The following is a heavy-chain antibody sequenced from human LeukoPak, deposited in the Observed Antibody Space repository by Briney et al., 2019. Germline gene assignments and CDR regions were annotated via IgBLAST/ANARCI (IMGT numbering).Heavy chain of an antibody. J-gene: IGHJ4*02. CDR1: GFTFSSYG. CDR3: AKRPLIDY. V-gene: IGHV3-23*01. D-gene: IGHD6-6*01. CDR2: ISRGGVST. Sequence: GGSLRLSCAASGFTFSSYGMSWVRQAPGKGLEWVSAISRGGVSTYYADSVKGRFTISRDNSKNTLYLQMNSLRAEDTAVYYCAKRPLIDYWGQGTLVTVSS.